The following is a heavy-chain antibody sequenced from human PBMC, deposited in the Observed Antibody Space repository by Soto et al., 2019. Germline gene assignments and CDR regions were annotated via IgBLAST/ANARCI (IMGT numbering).Heavy chain of an antibody. CDR1: GGSISSGGYY. V-gene: IGHV4-31*03. D-gene: IGHD5-12*01. Sequence: PSETLSLTCTVSGGSISSGGYYWSWIRQRPGKGLEWIGYIYYSGSTYYNPSLKSRVTISVDTSKNQFSLKLSSVTAADTAVYYCASGLRMATPRGDDAFDIWGQGTMVTVSS. CDR2: IYYSGST. J-gene: IGHJ3*02. CDR3: ASGLRMATPRGDDAFDI.